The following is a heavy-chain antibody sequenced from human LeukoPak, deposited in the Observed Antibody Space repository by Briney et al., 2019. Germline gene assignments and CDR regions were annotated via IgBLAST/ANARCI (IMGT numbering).Heavy chain of an antibody. D-gene: IGHD2-2*01. CDR1: GGTFSSYA. J-gene: IGHJ4*02. V-gene: IGHV1-69*13. Sequence: GASVKVSCKASGGTFSSYAISWVRQAPGQGLEWMGGIIPIFGTANYAQKFQGRVTITADESTSTAYMELSSPRSEDTAVYYCATDPDCSSTSCYDYWGQGTLVTVSS. CDR2: IIPIFGTA. CDR3: ATDPDCSSTSCYDY.